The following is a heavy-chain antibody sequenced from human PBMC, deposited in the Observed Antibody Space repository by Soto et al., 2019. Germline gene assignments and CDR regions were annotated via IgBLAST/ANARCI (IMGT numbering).Heavy chain of an antibody. V-gene: IGHV3-30*03. D-gene: IGHD1-26*01. CDR3: ARGCGNSWAFDY. CDR2: ISNDGSNK. CDR1: GFSFSTYG. J-gene: IGHJ4*02. Sequence: QVHLVESGGGVVQPGRSLRLSCAASGFSFSTYGMHWVRQAPGKGLEWVAFISNDGSNKYYADSVKGRFTISRDNSKNTLYLQMISLRAEDTAVYYCARGCGNSWAFDYWGQGTLVTVSS.